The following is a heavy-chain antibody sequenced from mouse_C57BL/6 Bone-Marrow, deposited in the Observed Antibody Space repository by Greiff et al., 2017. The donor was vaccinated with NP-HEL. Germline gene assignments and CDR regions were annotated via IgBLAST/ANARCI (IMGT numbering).Heavy chain of an antibody. Sequence: EVQLQQSGAELERPGASVKLSCTASGFNIKDYYMHWVKQRPEQGLEWIGRIDPEDGDTEYAPKFQGKATMTADTSSNTAYLQLSSLTSEDTAVYYCTSLLWLRYYAMDYWGQGTSVTVSS. CDR3: TSLLWLRYYAMDY. CDR2: IDPEDGDT. D-gene: IGHD2-2*01. CDR1: GFNIKDYY. V-gene: IGHV14-1*01. J-gene: IGHJ4*01.